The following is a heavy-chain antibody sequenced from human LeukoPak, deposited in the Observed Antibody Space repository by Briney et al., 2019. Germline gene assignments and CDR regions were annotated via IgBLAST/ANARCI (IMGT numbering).Heavy chain of an antibody. CDR1: GASIRSSSYY. J-gene: IGHJ4*02. CDR3: ARVVVAGSRYFDY. Sequence: SETLSLTCTVSGASIRSSSYYWGWLRQPPGKGLQWIGNIYYTGSTFYNPSLKSRVTISVDTSKNQFSLKLSSVTAADAAVYYCARVVVAGSRYFDYWGQGTLATVSS. V-gene: IGHV4-39*07. D-gene: IGHD6-19*01. CDR2: IYYTGST.